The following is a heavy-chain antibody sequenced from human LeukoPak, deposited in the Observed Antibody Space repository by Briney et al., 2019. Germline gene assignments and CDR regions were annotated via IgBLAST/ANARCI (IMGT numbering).Heavy chain of an antibody. D-gene: IGHD3-22*01. V-gene: IGHV3-53*01. J-gene: IGHJ3*02. Sequence: PGGSLRLSCAASGFTVSSNYMSWVRQAPGKGLEWVSVIYSGGSTYYADSVKGRFTISRDNSKNTLYLQMNSLRAEDTAVCYCASEKDYYDSSGYYWVDIWGQGTMVTVSS. CDR3: ASEKDYYDSSGYYWVDI. CDR2: IYSGGST. CDR1: GFTVSSNY.